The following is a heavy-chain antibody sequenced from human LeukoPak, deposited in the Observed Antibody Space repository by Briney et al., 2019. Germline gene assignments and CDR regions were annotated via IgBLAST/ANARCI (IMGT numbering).Heavy chain of an antibody. CDR1: GGSISSGDYY. CDR2: IYYSGST. Sequence: SETLSLTCTVSGGSISSGDYYWSWIRQPPGKGLEWIGYIYYSGSTYYNPSLKSRVTISVDTSKNQFSLKLSSVTAADTAVHYCARDPFEAPGAFDIWGQGTMVTVSS. J-gene: IGHJ3*02. CDR3: ARDPFEAPGAFDI. V-gene: IGHV4-30-4*02.